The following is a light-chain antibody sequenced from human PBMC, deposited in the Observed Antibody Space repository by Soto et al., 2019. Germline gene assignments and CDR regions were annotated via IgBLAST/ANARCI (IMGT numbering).Light chain of an antibody. CDR3: LQRSSCPWT. CDR2: DAS. V-gene: IGKV3-11*01. J-gene: IGKJ1*01. Sequence: EIVLAQSPATLSLSPGERATLSCRASQSVNSYLAWYQQKPGQAPRLLIYDASNRATDIPARFSGSGSGTDFTLTISSLEPADFAVYYCLQRSSCPWTFGQGTKVEIK. CDR1: QSVNSY.